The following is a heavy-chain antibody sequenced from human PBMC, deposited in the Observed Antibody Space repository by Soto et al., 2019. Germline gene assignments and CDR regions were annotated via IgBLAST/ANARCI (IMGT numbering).Heavy chain of an antibody. CDR1: AFTFSNYS. CDR3: ARDVTSSDYCYLSPSGFDP. D-gene: IGHD3-22*01. Sequence: EVQLVESGGGLVKPGGSLRLSCAASAFTFSNYSMNWVRQAPGKGLEWVSSISTSSSYIYYADSVKGRFTISRDNAKNSLYLQMNSLRAEDTAVYYCARDVTSSDYCYLSPSGFDPWGQGTLVTVSS. CDR2: ISTSSSYI. V-gene: IGHV3-21*01. J-gene: IGHJ5*02.